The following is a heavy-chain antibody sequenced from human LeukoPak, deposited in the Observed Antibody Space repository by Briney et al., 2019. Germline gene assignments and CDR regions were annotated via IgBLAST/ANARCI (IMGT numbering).Heavy chain of an antibody. CDR1: GYTFTGYY. J-gene: IGHJ5*02. V-gene: IGHV1-2*02. D-gene: IGHD3-22*01. CDR2: INPNSGGT. CDR3: ARGGVYSDSSGYYCFDP. Sequence: ASVKVSCKASGYTFTGYYMHWVRQAPGQGPEWMGWINPNSGGTNYAQKFQGRVTMTRDTSISTAYMELSRLRSDDTAVYYCARGGVYSDSSGYYCFDPWGQGTLVTVSS.